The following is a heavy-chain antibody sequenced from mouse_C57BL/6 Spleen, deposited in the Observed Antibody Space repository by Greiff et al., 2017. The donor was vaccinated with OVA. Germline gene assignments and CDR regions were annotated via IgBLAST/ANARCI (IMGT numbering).Heavy chain of an antibody. J-gene: IGHJ4*01. V-gene: IGHV1-69*01. Sequence: QVQLKQPGAELVMPGASVKLSCKASGYTFTSYWMHWVKQRPGQGLEWIGEIDPSDSYTNYNQKFKGKSTLTVDKSSSTAYMQLSSLTSEDSAVYYCARWLGDAMDYWGQGTSVTVSS. D-gene: IGHD2-2*01. CDR1: GYTFTSYW. CDR3: ARWLGDAMDY. CDR2: IDPSDSYT.